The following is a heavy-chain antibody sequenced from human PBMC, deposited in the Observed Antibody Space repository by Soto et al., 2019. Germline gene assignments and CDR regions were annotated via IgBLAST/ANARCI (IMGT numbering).Heavy chain of an antibody. CDR3: AKGGAAPVY. CDR2: ISYDGSNK. J-gene: IGHJ4*02. V-gene: IGHV3-30*18. Sequence: PGGSLRLSCAASGFTFSSYGMHWVRQAPGKGLEWVAVISYDGSNKYYADSVKGRFTISRDNSKNTLYLQMNCLRAEDTAVYYCAKGGAAPVYWGQGTLVTVSS. D-gene: IGHD6-13*01. CDR1: GFTFSSYG.